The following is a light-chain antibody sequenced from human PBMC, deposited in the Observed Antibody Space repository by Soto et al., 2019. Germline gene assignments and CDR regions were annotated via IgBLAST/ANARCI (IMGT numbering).Light chain of an antibody. CDR1: SSDVGGYNY. V-gene: IGLV2-8*01. CDR2: EVS. Sequence: QSVLTQPPSASGSFGQSVTSSCTGTSSDVGGYNYVSWYQQHPGKAPKLMIYEVSERPSGVPDRFSGSKSGNTASLTVSGLQADDEADYSCSSYSGTNYHYVFGTGTKVPVL. CDR3: SSYSGTNYHYV. J-gene: IGLJ1*01.